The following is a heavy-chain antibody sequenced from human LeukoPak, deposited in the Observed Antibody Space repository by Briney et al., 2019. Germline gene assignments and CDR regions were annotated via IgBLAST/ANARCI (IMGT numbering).Heavy chain of an antibody. CDR1: GYTFTSYG. D-gene: IGHD4-17*01. CDR2: ISAYNGNT. J-gene: IGHJ4*02. Sequence: ASVKVSCKASGYTFTSYGISWVRQAPGQGLEWMGWISAYNGNTNYAQKLQGRVTMTTDTSTSTAYMELRSLRSDDTAVYYCARSPTHNYGDYYFDYWGQGTLVTVSS. V-gene: IGHV1-18*01. CDR3: ARSPTHNYGDYYFDY.